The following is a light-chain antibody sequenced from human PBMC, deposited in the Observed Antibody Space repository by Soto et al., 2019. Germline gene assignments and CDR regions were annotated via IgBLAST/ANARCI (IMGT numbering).Light chain of an antibody. J-gene: IGKJ1*01. CDR3: QQRSNWPRT. CDR2: DAS. V-gene: IGKV3-11*01. CDR1: QSVSSY. Sequence: EIVLTQSPGTLSLSPGERATLSCRASQSVSSYSLAWYQKKPGQAPRLLIYDASNRATGIPARFSGSGSGTDFTLTISSLEPEDFAVYYCQQRSNWPRTFGQGTKVDIK.